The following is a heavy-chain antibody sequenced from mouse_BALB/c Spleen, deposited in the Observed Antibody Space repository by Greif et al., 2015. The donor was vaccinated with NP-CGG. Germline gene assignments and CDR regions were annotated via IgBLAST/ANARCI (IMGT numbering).Heavy chain of an antibody. D-gene: IGHD4-1*01. Sequence: EVKVVESGPELVKPGASMKISCKASGYSFTGYTMNWVKQSHGKNLEWIGLINPYNGGTSYNQKFKGKATLTVDKSSSTAYMELLSLTSEDSAVYYCARRNWDEDYYFDYWGQGTTLTVSS. CDR2: INPYNGGT. CDR1: GYSFTGYT. CDR3: ARRNWDEDYYFDY. J-gene: IGHJ2*01. V-gene: IGHV1-26*01.